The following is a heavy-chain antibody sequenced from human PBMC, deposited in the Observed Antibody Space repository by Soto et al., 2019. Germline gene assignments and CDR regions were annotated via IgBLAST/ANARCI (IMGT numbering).Heavy chain of an antibody. D-gene: IGHD3-22*01. J-gene: IGHJ4*02. CDR3: ARVQLNGYDNSLTYYFDS. CDR1: GFPFIHSW. CDR2: IKKDGSEK. Sequence: VGSLRLSCAASGFPFIHSWMSWVRTNPGQGLEWVANIKKDGSEKYYVASVKGRFTISRDNAKISLFLQMNSLSAEDTAVYYCARVQLNGYDNSLTYYFDSWGQGTLVTISS. V-gene: IGHV3-7*01.